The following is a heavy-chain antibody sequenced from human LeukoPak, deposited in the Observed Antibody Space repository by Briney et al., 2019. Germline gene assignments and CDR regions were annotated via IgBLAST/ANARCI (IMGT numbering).Heavy chain of an antibody. J-gene: IGHJ6*02. V-gene: IGHV3-9*01. CDR3: AKEIAVAGTTHTQNYYGMDV. CDR2: ISWNSGSI. CDR1: GFTFDDYA. D-gene: IGHD6-19*01. Sequence: GGSVRLSCAAAGFTFDDYAMDWVRHAPGKGREWGSGISWNSGSIGYADSVKGRFTISRDNATNSLYLQMNSLRAEDTALYYCAKEIAVAGTTHTQNYYGMDVWGQGTTVTVSS.